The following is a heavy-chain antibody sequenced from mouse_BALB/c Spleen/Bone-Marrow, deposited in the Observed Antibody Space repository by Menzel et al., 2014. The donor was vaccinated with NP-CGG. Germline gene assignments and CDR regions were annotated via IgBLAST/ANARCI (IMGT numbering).Heavy chain of an antibody. CDR3: TTLARNKFDY. CDR2: IFPGNSDT. D-gene: IGHD3-1*01. J-gene: IGHJ2*01. CDR1: GYTFSNYW. V-gene: IGHV1-5*01. Sequence: EVQLQQSGTVLARPGAAVKMSCKASGYTFSNYWMHWVKQRPGQGLEWIGTIFPGNSDTTYNQKFKGKAPLTAVTSTSTAYMELSSLTNEDSAVYYCTTLARNKFDYWGQGTTLTVSS.